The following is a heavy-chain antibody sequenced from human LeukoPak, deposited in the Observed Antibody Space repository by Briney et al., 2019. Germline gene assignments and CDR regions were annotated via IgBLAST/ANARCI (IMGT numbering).Heavy chain of an antibody. CDR1: GFTFDDYA. V-gene: IGHV3-9*01. D-gene: IGHD3-22*01. J-gene: IGHJ3*02. CDR2: ISWNSGGI. CDR3: AKVKDDSSGYYFDAFDS. Sequence: PGGSLGHSCAASGFTFDDYAMHWVRQAPGKGLEWVSGISWNSGGIDYADSLKSRFTLSRDNAKNALYLQMNSLRDEDTALDYCAKVKDDSSGYYFDAFDSWGQGTMVTVSS.